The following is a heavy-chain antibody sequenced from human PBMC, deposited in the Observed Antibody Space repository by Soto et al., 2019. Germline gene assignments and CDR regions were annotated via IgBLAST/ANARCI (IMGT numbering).Heavy chain of an antibody. J-gene: IGHJ4*02. V-gene: IGHV4-59*01. Sequence: QVQLQESGPGLVKPSETLSLTCTVSGGSISSYYWSWIRQPPGKGLEWIGYIYYSGRTNYNPSLKSRVTISVDTSKNQFSLKLSSVTAADTAVYYCARDRGGGYSYGADMGYWGQGTLVTVSS. D-gene: IGHD5-18*01. CDR2: IYYSGRT. CDR3: ARDRGGGYSYGADMGY. CDR1: GGSISSYY.